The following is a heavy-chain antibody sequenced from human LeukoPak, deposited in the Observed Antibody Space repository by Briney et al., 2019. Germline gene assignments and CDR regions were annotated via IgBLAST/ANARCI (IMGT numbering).Heavy chain of an antibody. CDR2: IYTSGST. J-gene: IGHJ4*02. CDR3: AGTYYYDSSGYYHYSL. CDR1: GDSFSSGSNY. Sequence: SETLSLTCTVSGDSFSSGSNYWSWIRQPAGKGQEWVGSIYTSGSTTYNPSLKSRVTISVDTAKNQFSLRLSSVTAADTAVYYCAGTYYYDSSGYYHYSLWGQGTLVTVSS. D-gene: IGHD3-22*01. V-gene: IGHV4-61*02.